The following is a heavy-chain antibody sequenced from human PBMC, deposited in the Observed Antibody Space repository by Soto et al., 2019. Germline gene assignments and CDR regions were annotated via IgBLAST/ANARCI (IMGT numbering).Heavy chain of an antibody. D-gene: IGHD3-10*01. CDR1: GFTFNNYA. J-gene: IGHJ4*02. Sequence: EVQLLESGGGLVQPGGSLRLSCAASGFTFNNYAMTWVRQAPGKGLYWVSAISGGGDTTSYADSVKGRFTVSRDGSKNTLYLQMSSLRAEDTALYYCAKGRGGSGSLTPRVDFWGQGTLVTVSS. V-gene: IGHV3-23*01. CDR2: ISGGGDTT. CDR3: AKGRGGSGSLTPRVDF.